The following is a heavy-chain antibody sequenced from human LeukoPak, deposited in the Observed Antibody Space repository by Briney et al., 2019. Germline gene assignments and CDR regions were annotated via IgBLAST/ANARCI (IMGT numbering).Heavy chain of an antibody. CDR2: INPNSGGT. CDR1: GYTFTGYY. CDR3: ATPSGSYSLDAFDI. J-gene: IGHJ3*02. D-gene: IGHD1-26*01. V-gene: IGHV1-2*02. Sequence: ASVRVSCKASGYTFTGYYMHWVRQAPGQGLEWMGWINPNSGGTNYAQKFQGRVTMTRDTSISTAYMELSGLRSEDTAVYYCATPSGSYSLDAFDIWGQGTMVTVSS.